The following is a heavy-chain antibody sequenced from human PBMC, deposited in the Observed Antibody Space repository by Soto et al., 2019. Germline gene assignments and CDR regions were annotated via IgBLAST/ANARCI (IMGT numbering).Heavy chain of an antibody. J-gene: IGHJ6*02. V-gene: IGHV3-74*01. Sequence: PGLSMRLSCAASGFTFISYWMHGVRPAPGKGLVWVSRINSDGSSTSYADSVKGRFTISRDNAKNTLYLQKNSLRAEDTSVYYCARDTMIVVYYYYYYYDMDVWGQGTTVAVS. CDR2: INSDGSST. D-gene: IGHD3-22*01. CDR1: GFTFISYW. CDR3: ARDTMIVVYYYYYYYDMDV.